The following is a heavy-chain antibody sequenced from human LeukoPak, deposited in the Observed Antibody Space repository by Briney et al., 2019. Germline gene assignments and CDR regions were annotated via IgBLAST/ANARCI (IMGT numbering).Heavy chain of an antibody. D-gene: IGHD3-22*01. CDR1: GYTFTSYY. CDR2: INPSGGST. Sequence: RASVKVSCKASGYTFTSYYTHWVRQAPGQGLEWMGIINPSGGSTSYAQKFQGRVTMTRDTSTSTVYMELSSLRSEDTAVYYCARDDSSGYYQTHWGQGTLVTVSS. J-gene: IGHJ4*02. CDR3: ARDDSSGYYQTH. V-gene: IGHV1-46*01.